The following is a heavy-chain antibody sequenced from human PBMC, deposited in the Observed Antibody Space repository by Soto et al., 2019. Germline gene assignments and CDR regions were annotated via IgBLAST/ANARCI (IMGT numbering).Heavy chain of an antibody. D-gene: IGHD1-26*01. CDR2: INPNSGGT. CDR1: GYTFTGYY. CDR3: ARDRGGGSYYYYGMDV. V-gene: IGHV1-2*04. J-gene: IGHJ6*02. Sequence: ASVKVSCKASGYTFTGYYMHWVRQAPGQGLEWMGWINPNSGGTNYAQKFQGWVTMTRDTSISTAYMELSRLRSDDTAVYYCARDRGGGSYYYYGMDVWGQGTTVTVSS.